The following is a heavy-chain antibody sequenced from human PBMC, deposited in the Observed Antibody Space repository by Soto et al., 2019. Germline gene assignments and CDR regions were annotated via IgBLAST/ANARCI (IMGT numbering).Heavy chain of an antibody. CDR1: GYTFTSYG. V-gene: IGHV1-18*01. D-gene: IGHD5-12*01. CDR2: ISAYNGNT. J-gene: IGHJ4*02. Sequence: ASVKVSCKASGYTFTSYGISWVRQAPGQGLEWMGWISAYNGNTNYAQKLQGRVTMTTDTSTSTAYMELRSLRDEDTAVYHCARDKLSGYDSTPFDYWGQGTLVTVSS. CDR3: ARDKLSGYDSTPFDY.